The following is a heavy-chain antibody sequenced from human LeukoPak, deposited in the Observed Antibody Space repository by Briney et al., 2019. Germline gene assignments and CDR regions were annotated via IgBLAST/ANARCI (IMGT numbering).Heavy chain of an antibody. CDR3: ARTHERALDY. J-gene: IGHJ4*02. CDR1: GFTFSSYH. Sequence: PGGSLRLSCAASGFTFSSYHMTWVRQAPGKGLEWVSYISIFSSTIYYADSVKGRFTISRDDAKNSVYLQMNSLRVDDKAVYYCARTHERALDYWGQGTLVAVSP. V-gene: IGHV3-48*01. CDR2: ISIFSSTI.